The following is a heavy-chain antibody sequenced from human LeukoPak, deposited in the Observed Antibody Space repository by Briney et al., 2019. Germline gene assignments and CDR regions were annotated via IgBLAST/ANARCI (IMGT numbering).Heavy chain of an antibody. Sequence: HAGGSLRLSCAASGFTFSSYSMNWVRQAPGKGLEWVSAISGSGGSTYYADSVKGRFTISRDNSKNTLYLQMNSLRAEDTAVYYCAKDRGYCSGGSCYDFDYWGQGTLVTVSS. V-gene: IGHV3-23*01. D-gene: IGHD2-15*01. J-gene: IGHJ4*02. CDR1: GFTFSSYS. CDR3: AKDRGYCSGGSCYDFDY. CDR2: ISGSGGST.